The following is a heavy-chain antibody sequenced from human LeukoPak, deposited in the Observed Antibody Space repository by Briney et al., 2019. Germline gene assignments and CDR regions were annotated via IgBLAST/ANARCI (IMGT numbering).Heavy chain of an antibody. J-gene: IGHJ5*02. CDR2: IYHSGST. CDR1: GYSSGYY. V-gene: IGHV4-38-2*02. Sequence: SETLSLTCIVSGYSSGYYWDWIRQPPGKGLEWIGSIYHSGSTYYNPSLKSRVTISVDKSKNQFSLRLSSVTAADTAVYYCARASSGWYNWFDPWGQGTLVTVSS. CDR3: ARASSGWYNWFDP. D-gene: IGHD6-19*01.